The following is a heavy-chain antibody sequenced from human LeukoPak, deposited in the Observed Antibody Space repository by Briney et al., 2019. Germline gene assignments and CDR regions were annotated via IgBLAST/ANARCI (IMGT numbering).Heavy chain of an antibody. J-gene: IGHJ3*02. CDR2: IYSGGST. V-gene: IGHV3-66*01. D-gene: IGHD1-26*01. Sequence: GGSLRLSCAASGLTVSSNYMSWVRHSPGKGLEWVSVIYSGGSTYYAISVNGKFTISRDNYKNTLYLQVNSLRAEDTAVYYCARSIVGTTSAFDIWGQGTMVTVSS. CDR1: GLTVSSNY. CDR3: ARSIVGTTSAFDI.